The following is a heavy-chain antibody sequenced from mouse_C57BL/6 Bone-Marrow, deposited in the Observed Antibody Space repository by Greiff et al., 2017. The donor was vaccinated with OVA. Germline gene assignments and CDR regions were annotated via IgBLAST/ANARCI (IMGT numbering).Heavy chain of an antibody. J-gene: IGHJ3*01. Sequence: EVQRVESGGGLVKPGGSLKLSCAASGFTFSSYAMSWVRQTPEKRLEWVATISDGGSYTYYPDNVKGRFTISRDNAKNNLYLQMSHLKSEDTAMYYCARAGSSSFAYWGQGTLVTVSA. V-gene: IGHV5-4*01. CDR3: ARAGSSSFAY. CDR1: GFTFSSYA. CDR2: ISDGGSYT. D-gene: IGHD1-1*01.